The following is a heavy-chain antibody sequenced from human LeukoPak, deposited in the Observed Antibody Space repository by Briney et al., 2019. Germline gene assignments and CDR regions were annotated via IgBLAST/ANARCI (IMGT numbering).Heavy chain of an antibody. Sequence: GGSLRLSCAASGFTFSSYSMNWVRQAPGKGLEWVSAISGSGGSTYYADSVKGRFTISRDNSKNTLYLQMNSLRAEDTAVYYCAKDNYYYYYGMDVWGQGTTVTVSS. CDR1: GFTFSSYS. CDR3: AKDNYYYYYGMDV. V-gene: IGHV3-23*01. CDR2: ISGSGGST. J-gene: IGHJ6*02.